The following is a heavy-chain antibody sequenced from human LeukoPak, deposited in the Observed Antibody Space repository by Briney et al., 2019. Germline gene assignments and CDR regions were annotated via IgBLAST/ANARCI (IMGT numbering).Heavy chain of an antibody. CDR1: GYSISTGYY. J-gene: IGHJ5*02. CDR2: IYQSGST. CDR3: ARADARSRSWFDP. D-gene: IGHD3-3*01. Sequence: PSETLSLTCSVSGYSISTGYYWGWIRQPPGKGLEWIGSIYQSGSTNYNPSLKSRVTMSVDTSENQFSLKLSSVTAADTAVYYCARADARSRSWFDPWGQGTLVTVSS. V-gene: IGHV4-38-2*02.